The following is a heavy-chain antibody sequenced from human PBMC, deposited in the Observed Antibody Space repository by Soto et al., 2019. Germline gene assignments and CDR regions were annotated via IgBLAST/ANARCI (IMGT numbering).Heavy chain of an antibody. CDR2: TRNKANSYTT. J-gene: IGHJ6*02. CDR3: ARTKDWGYGMDV. D-gene: IGHD3-16*01. Sequence: PGGSLRLSCAASGFTFSDHYMDWVRQAPGKGLEWVGRTRNKANSYTTEYAASVKGRFTISRDDSKNSLYLQMNSLKTEDTAVYYCARTKDWGYGMDVWGQGTTVTVSS. CDR1: GFTFSDHY. V-gene: IGHV3-72*01.